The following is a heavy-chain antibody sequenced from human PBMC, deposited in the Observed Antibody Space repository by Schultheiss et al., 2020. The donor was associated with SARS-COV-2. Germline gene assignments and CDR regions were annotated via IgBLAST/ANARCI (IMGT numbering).Heavy chain of an antibody. CDR2: ISSSSSYI. Sequence: GGSLRLSCIVSGFTFNDYAMNWVRQAPGKGLEWVSSISSSSSYIYYADSVKGRFTISRDNAKNSLYLQMNSLRAEDTAVYYCASRNYDILTGYYSGDDYWGQGTLVTVSS. V-gene: IGHV3-21*01. J-gene: IGHJ4*02. CDR1: GFTFNDYA. CDR3: ASRNYDILTGYYSGDDY. D-gene: IGHD3-9*01.